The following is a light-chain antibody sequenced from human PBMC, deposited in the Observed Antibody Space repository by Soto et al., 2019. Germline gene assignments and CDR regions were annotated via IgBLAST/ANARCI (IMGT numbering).Light chain of an antibody. Sequence: PGESATLSCRASQSVGRRYLAWYQQKPGQAPMLLIYDTSERASDIPDRFSGSGSGTDFTLTISRLVPEDFAVYYCQYQGTFGGGTKVEIK. CDR1: QSVGRRY. CDR2: DTS. J-gene: IGKJ4*01. CDR3: QYQGT. V-gene: IGKV3-20*01.